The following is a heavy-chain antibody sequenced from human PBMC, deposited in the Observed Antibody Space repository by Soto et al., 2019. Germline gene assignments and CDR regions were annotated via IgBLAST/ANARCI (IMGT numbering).Heavy chain of an antibody. Sequence: SETLSLTCTVSGGSVSSGSYYWIWIRQPPGKGLEWIGQIYYGGSTNYNPSLKSRVTISVDTSKNQFSLELSSVTAADTAVYYCARDFCGGDCSDDFYYYAMDVWGQGTTVTVS. D-gene: IGHD2-21*02. J-gene: IGHJ6*02. CDR2: IYYGGST. CDR1: GGSVSSGSYY. CDR3: ARDFCGGDCSDDFYYYAMDV. V-gene: IGHV4-61*01.